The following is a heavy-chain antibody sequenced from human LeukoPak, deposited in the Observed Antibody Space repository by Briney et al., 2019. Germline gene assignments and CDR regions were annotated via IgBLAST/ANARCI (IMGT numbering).Heavy chain of an antibody. J-gene: IGHJ6*02. CDR2: IYYSGST. Sequence: PSETLSLTCTVSGGSISSYYWSWIRQPPGKGLEWIGYIYYSGSTNYNPSLKSRVTISVDTSKNQFSLKLSSVTAADTAVYYCARDQATGTGTDYYYGMDVWGQGTTVTVSS. D-gene: IGHD1-1*01. V-gene: IGHV4-59*01. CDR1: GGSISSYY. CDR3: ARDQATGTGTDYYYGMDV.